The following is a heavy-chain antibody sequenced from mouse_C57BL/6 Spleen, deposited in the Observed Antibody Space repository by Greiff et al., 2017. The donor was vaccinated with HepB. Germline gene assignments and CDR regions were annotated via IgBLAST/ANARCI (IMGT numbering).Heavy chain of an antibody. CDR3: ARYRRSPYFDY. V-gene: IGHV7-3*01. Sequence: DVKLVESGGGLVQPGGSLSLSCAASGFTFTDYYMSWVRQPPGKALEWLGFIRNKANGYTTEYSASVKGRFTISRDNSQSILYLQMNALRAEDSATYYCARYRRSPYFDYWGQGTTLTVSS. J-gene: IGHJ2*01. D-gene: IGHD1-1*01. CDR1: GFTFTDYY. CDR2: IRNKANGYTT.